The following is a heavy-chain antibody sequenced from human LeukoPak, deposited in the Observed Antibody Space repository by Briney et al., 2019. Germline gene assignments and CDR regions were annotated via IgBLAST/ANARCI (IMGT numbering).Heavy chain of an antibody. J-gene: IGHJ4*02. V-gene: IGHV4-4*07. CDR1: GGSISSYY. Sequence: ASETLSLTCTVSGGSISSYYWSWIRQAAGKGLEWIGRIYTSGSTNYNPSLKSRVTMSVDTSKNQFSLKLSSVTAADTAVYYCATQNYYVSSGYYPFDYWGQGTLVTVSS. CDR3: ATQNYYVSSGYYPFDY. CDR2: IYTSGST. D-gene: IGHD3-22*01.